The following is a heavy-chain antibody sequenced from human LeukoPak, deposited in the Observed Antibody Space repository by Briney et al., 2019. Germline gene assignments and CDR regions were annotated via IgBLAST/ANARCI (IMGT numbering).Heavy chain of an antibody. CDR3: AREGGYSHAFDY. D-gene: IGHD3-22*01. Sequence: GGSLRLSCAASGFTFSTYWMQWVRQAPGKGLVWVSRINSDGSSTSHADSVKGRFTISRGNAKNTLYLRMNSLRAEDTAVYYCAREGGYSHAFDYWGQGTLVTVSS. V-gene: IGHV3-74*01. CDR1: GFTFSTYW. J-gene: IGHJ4*02. CDR2: INSDGSST.